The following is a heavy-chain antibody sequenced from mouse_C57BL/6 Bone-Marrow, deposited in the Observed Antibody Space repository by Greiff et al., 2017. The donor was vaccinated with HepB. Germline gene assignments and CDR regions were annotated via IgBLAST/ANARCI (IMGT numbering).Heavy chain of an antibody. Sequence: EVHLVESGGDLVKPGGSLKLSCAASGFTFSSYGMSWVRQTPDKRLEWVATIISGGSYTYYPDSVKGRFTISRDNAKNTLYLQMSSLKSEDTAMYYCARQPLYYGSSWFAYWGQGTLVTVSA. V-gene: IGHV5-6*01. CDR1: GFTFSSYG. J-gene: IGHJ3*01. CDR3: ARQPLYYGSSWFAY. D-gene: IGHD1-1*01. CDR2: IISGGSYT.